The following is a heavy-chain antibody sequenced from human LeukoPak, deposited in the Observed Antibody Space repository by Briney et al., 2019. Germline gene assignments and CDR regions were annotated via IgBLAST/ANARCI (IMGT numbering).Heavy chain of an antibody. CDR1: GFTFSSYA. CDR2: ISYDGGNK. Sequence: GRSLRLSCAASGFTFSSYAMHWVRPAPGKGLEWVAVISYDGGNKYYADSVKGRFTISRDNSKNTLYLQMNSLRAEDTAVYYCARGANYYDSSGYSYNFDYWGQGTLVTVSS. D-gene: IGHD3-22*01. V-gene: IGHV3-30*04. J-gene: IGHJ4*02. CDR3: ARGANYYDSSGYSYNFDY.